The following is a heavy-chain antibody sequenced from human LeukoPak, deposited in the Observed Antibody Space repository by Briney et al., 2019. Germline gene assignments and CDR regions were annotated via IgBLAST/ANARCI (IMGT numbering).Heavy chain of an antibody. V-gene: IGHV4-34*01. CDR2: INHSGST. CDR1: GGSFSGYY. J-gene: IGHJ6*02. Sequence: SETLSLTCAVYGGSFSGYYWSWIRQPPGKGLEWIGEINHSGSTNCNPSLMSRVTISVDTSKNQFSLKLSSVTAADTAVYYCARDRDSQGYGMDVWGQGTTVTVSS. D-gene: IGHD2-15*01. CDR3: ARDRDSQGYGMDV.